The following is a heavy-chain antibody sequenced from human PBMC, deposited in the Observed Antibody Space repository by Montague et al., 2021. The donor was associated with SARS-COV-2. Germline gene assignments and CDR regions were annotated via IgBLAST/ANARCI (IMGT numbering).Heavy chain of an antibody. D-gene: IGHD4-23*01. CDR1: GFSLSTSGMC. CDR2: IDWDDDK. J-gene: IGHJ4*02. Sequence: PALVKPTQTLTLTCTFSGFSLSTSGMCVSWIRQPPGKALEWLTLIDWDDDKHYSTSLKTRLTIPKDTSKNQVVLTMTNMDPVDTATYYCARSYGTTVVTPAFDNWGQGTLVTVSS. CDR3: ARSYGTTVVTPAFDN. V-gene: IGHV2-70*01.